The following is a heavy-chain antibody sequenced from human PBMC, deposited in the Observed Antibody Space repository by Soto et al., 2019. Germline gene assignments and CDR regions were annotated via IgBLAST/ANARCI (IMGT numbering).Heavy chain of an antibody. D-gene: IGHD3-10*01. J-gene: IGHJ6*02. CDR2: VHHSWGS. CDR1: GGSISSSSYY. CDR3: ARQGFGPLHGLVDV. Sequence: SETLSLTCTVSGGSISSSSYYWGWIRQSPGKRMEWIGYVHHSWGSSYNPSLQSRVAISLDTSKSQFSLKVTSVTATDTAVYYCARQGFGPLHGLVDVWGQGTTVTVSS. V-gene: IGHV4-61*05.